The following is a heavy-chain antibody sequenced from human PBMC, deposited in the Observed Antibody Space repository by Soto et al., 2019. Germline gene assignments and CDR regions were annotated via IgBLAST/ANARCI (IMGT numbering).Heavy chain of an antibody. J-gene: IGHJ4*02. V-gene: IGHV1-2*02. D-gene: IGHD3-22*01. CDR1: GYTFIAYY. CDR3: ARARPHYYDSSVYLEDL. Sequence: QVQLVQSGAEVKKPGASVKVSCKTSGYTFIAYYMHWVRQAHGQGLEWMGWINPKNGGTHYAQKFQDRLTMTRDTSISTAYMELSRLRSDDTAVYYCARARPHYYDSSVYLEDLWGQGTLVTFSS. CDR2: INPKNGGT.